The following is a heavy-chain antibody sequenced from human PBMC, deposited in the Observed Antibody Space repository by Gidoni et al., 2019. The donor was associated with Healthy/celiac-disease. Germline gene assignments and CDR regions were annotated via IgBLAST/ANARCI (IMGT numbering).Heavy chain of an antibody. D-gene: IGHD3-3*01. V-gene: IGHV5-10-1*03. CDR2: IDPSDSYT. Sequence: EVQLVQSGEEVKKPGESLRISCKGSGYSFTSYWLSWVRQMPGKGREWMGRIDPSDSYTNYSPSFQGNGTLSADKSISTAYLQWSSLKASDTAMYYCARLGSGYYYDYWGQGTLVTVSS. J-gene: IGHJ4*02. CDR1: GYSFTSYW. CDR3: ARLGSGYYYDY.